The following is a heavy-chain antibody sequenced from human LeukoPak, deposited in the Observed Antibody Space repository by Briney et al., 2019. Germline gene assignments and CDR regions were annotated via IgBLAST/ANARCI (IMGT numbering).Heavy chain of an antibody. D-gene: IGHD3-22*01. Sequence: PGGSLRLPCAASGFTFSSYGMHWVRQAPGKGLEWVAVISFDGSNKYYADSVKGRFTISRDDSKNTLYLQMNSLTAEDTAVFYCAKDLRYYDSSAYSLDYWGRGTLVTVSS. V-gene: IGHV3-30*18. CDR1: GFTFSSYG. CDR3: AKDLRYYDSSAYSLDY. J-gene: IGHJ4*02. CDR2: ISFDGSNK.